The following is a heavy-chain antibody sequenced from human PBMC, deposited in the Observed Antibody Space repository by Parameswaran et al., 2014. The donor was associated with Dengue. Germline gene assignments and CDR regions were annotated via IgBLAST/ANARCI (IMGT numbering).Heavy chain of an antibody. J-gene: IGHJ4*02. Sequence: VRQAPGKGLEWVAVILYDGSNKYYADSVKGRFTISRDNSKNTLYLQMNSLRVEDTAVYYCAKDRILELIAALNYFDYWGQGTPGHRLL. CDR2: ILYDGSNK. V-gene: IGHV3-30*18. D-gene: IGHD6-6*01. CDR3: AKDRILELIAALNYFDY.